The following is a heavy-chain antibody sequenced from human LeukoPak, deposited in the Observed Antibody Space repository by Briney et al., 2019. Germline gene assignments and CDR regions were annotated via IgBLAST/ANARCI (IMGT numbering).Heavy chain of an antibody. J-gene: IGHJ4*02. CDR2: IYHTGTT. D-gene: IGHD3-10*01. CDR1: GNSISSGYY. CDR3: ARKGRGPYGSVNGYFDY. Sequence: SETLSLTCTVSGNSISSGYYWGWIRQPPGEGLGWIGIIYHTGTTYYNSSLKSRVTISVDTSKNQFSLKLNFATAADTAVYYCARKGRGPYGSVNGYFDYWGQGTLVTVSS. V-gene: IGHV4-38-2*02.